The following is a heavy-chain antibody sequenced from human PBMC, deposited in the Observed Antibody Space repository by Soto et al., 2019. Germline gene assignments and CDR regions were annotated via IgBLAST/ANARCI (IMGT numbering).Heavy chain of an antibody. V-gene: IGHV4-34*01. J-gene: IGHJ5*02. Sequence: SETLSLTCAVYGGSFSGYYWSWIRQPPGKGLEWIGEINHSGSTNYNPSLKSRVTISLDTSKNQFSLNLNSVTAADTAIYYCAREAAKGSSNLDWFDPWGQGTLVTVSS. D-gene: IGHD6-13*01. CDR3: AREAAKGSSNLDWFDP. CDR2: INHSGST. CDR1: GGSFSGYY.